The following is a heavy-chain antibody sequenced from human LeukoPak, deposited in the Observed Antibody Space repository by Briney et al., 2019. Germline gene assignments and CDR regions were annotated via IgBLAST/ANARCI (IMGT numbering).Heavy chain of an antibody. Sequence: SETLSLTCTVSGGSISSSSYHWGWIRQPPGKGLEWIGSIYYSGSTYYNPSLKSRVTISVDTSKNQFSLKLSSVTAADTAVYYCARDWAGIAAADSWGQGTLVTVSS. J-gene: IGHJ4*02. CDR2: IYYSGST. D-gene: IGHD6-13*01. CDR1: GGSISSSSYH. CDR3: ARDWAGIAAADS. V-gene: IGHV4-39*07.